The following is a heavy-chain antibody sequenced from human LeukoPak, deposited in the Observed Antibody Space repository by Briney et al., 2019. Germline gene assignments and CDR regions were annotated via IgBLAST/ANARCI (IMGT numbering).Heavy chain of an antibody. J-gene: IGHJ6*02. CDR3: AKDLTWNTAMVPQYYYYYYSMDV. CDR2: ISGDGGST. Sequence: GGSLRLSCAASGFTFDDYAMHWVRQAPGKGLEWVSLISGDGGSTYYADSVKGRFTISRDNSKNSLYLQMNSLRTEDTALYYCAKDLTWNTAMVPQYYYYYYSMDVWGQGTTVTVSS. D-gene: IGHD5-18*01. CDR1: GFTFDDYA. V-gene: IGHV3-43*02.